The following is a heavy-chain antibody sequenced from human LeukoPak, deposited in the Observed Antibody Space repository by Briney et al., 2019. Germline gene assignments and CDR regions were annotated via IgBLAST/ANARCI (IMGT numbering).Heavy chain of an antibody. CDR3: ARGTTIFGVVSKWFDP. J-gene: IGHJ5*02. CDR2: INHSGST. Sequence: SETLSLTCAVYGGSFSGYYWSWIRQPPGKGLEWIGEINHSGSTNYNPSLKSRVTISVDPSKNQFSLKLSSVTAADTAVYYCARGTTIFGVVSKWFDPWGQGTLVSVSS. V-gene: IGHV4-34*01. CDR1: GGSFSGYY. D-gene: IGHD3-3*01.